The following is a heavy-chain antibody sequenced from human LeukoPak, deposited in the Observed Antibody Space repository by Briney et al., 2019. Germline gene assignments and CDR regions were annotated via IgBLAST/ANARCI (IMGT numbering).Heavy chain of an antibody. V-gene: IGHV1-2*02. D-gene: IGHD4-17*01. Sequence: ASVKVSCKASRYTFTDYYMHWVRQAPGQGLEWMGWINPKSGGTNYAQKFQGRVTITRNTSISTAYMELSSLRSEDTAVYYCARGPDYGDYYGYWGQGTLVTVSS. CDR3: ARGPDYGDYYGY. CDR2: INPKSGGT. J-gene: IGHJ4*02. CDR1: RYTFTDYY.